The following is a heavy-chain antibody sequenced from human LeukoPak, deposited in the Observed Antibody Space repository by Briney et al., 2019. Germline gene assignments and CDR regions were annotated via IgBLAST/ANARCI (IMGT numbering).Heavy chain of an antibody. CDR1: GVSFSGYY. D-gene: IGHD3-3*01. Sequence: SETLSLTCAVYGVSFSGYYWSWIRQPPGKGLEWIGEINHSGSTNYNPSLKSRVTISVDTSKNQFSLKLSSVTAADTAVYYCARQRSGYFDYWGQGTLVTVSS. V-gene: IGHV4-34*01. CDR3: ARQRSGYFDY. J-gene: IGHJ4*02. CDR2: INHSGST.